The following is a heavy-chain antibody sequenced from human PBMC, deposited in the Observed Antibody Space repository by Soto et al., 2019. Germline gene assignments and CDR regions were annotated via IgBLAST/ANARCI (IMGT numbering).Heavy chain of an antibody. Sequence: GGSLRLSCAASGFTVSSNYMSWVRQAPGKGLEWVSVIYSGGSTYYADSVKGRFTISRHNSKNTLYLQMNSLRAEDTAVYYCARESSSSSSWRYFDYWGQGTLVTVSS. CDR2: IYSGGST. V-gene: IGHV3-53*04. CDR1: GFTVSSNY. CDR3: ARESSSSSSWRYFDY. J-gene: IGHJ4*02. D-gene: IGHD6-13*01.